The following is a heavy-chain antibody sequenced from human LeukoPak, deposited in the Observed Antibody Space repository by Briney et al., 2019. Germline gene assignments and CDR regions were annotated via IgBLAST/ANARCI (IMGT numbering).Heavy chain of an antibody. V-gene: IGHV3-23*01. CDR3: AKKFSAGLDP. CDR2: IIGSGGNT. D-gene: IGHD1-26*01. Sequence: SGGSVTHSCAPSGFTFSSYAMSWARQPPGEGLEWVSYIIGSGGNTYYAHSVTGRFTISRDHSKNTLYLQMNTLRGEDTAVYYCAKKFSAGLDPWGQGTLVTVSS. J-gene: IGHJ5*02. CDR1: GFTFSSYA.